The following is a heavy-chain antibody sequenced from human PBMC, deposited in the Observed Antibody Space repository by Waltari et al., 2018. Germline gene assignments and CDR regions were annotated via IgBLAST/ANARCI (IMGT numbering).Heavy chain of an antibody. J-gene: IGHJ3*02. CDR1: GCTFSSYA. D-gene: IGHD3-22*01. CDR3: ARSDDSSGYYLRAFDI. Sequence: QVQLVQSGAEVKKPGSSVKLSCKASGCTFSSYAISCVRPPPGQGLEWMGGIIPIFGTANYAQKFQGRVTITADESTSTAYMELSSLRSEDTAVYYCARSDDSSGYYLRAFDIWGQGTMVTVSS. V-gene: IGHV1-69*01. CDR2: IIPIFGTA.